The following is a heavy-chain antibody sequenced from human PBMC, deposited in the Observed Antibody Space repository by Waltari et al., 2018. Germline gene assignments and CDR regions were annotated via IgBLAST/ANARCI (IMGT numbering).Heavy chain of an antibody. CDR2: ILPSGGT. CDR3: ARGGDCGGDCVLGY. J-gene: IGHJ4*02. V-gene: IGHV4-34*01. D-gene: IGHD2-21*02. Sequence: QVQLQQWGAGLLKPSETLSLTCGIRSGSFSGFHWSWLRQPPGQGLEWIGEILPSGGTNYNPSLKSRVTMSVDTFKNQFSLKVVSVDAADTAVYYCARGGDCGGDCVLGYWGQGTLVTVSS. CDR1: SGSFSGFH.